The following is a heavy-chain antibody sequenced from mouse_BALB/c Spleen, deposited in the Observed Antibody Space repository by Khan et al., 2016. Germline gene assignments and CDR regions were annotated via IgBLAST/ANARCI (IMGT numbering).Heavy chain of an antibody. CDR1: GYTFTNYW. CDR3: ARSKIRGYFDY. Sequence: QVQLKQSGAELARPGASVKLSCKASGYTFTNYWMQWVKQRPGQGLEWIGAIYPGDGDTRYTQKFKAKATLTADESSSTASMQRSSLASEDSASYYCARSKIRGYFDYWGQGTTLTVSS. CDR2: IYPGDGDT. V-gene: IGHV1-87*01. J-gene: IGHJ2*01. D-gene: IGHD2-4*01.